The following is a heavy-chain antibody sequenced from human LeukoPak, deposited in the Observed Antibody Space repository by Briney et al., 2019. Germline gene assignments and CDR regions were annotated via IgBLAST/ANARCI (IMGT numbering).Heavy chain of an antibody. CDR2: IIPILGIA. J-gene: IGHJ5*02. CDR3: ARDASYYGSGSRHFDP. Sequence: ASVKVSCKASGGTFSSYAISWVRQAPGQGLEWMGRIIPILGIANYAQKFQGRVTITADKSTSTAYMELSSLRSEDTAVYYCARDASYYGSGSRHFDPWGQGTLVTVSP. CDR1: GGTFSSYA. V-gene: IGHV1-69*04. D-gene: IGHD3-10*01.